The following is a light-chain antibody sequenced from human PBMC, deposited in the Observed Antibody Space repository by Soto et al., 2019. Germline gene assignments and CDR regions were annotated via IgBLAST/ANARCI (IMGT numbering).Light chain of an antibody. CDR3: QQYIASPRT. CDR1: QTVNRNY. J-gene: IGKJ1*01. CDR2: GVS. V-gene: IGKV3-20*01. Sequence: EIVLTQSPGNLALSLGDEATLSCTASQTVNRNYLAWYLQKPAQPPRLLIYGVSNRAPGVPDRFSGGGSGTEFTLTIARLEPDDFGTYYCQQYIASPRTFGQGTRLEVK.